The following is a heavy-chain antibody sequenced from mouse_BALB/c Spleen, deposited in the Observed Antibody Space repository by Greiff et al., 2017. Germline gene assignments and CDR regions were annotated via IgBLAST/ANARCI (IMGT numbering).Heavy chain of an antibody. CDR2: ISDGGSYT. Sequence: EVKLQESGGGLVKPGGSLKLSCAASGFTFSDYYMYWVRQTPEKRLEWVATISDGGSYTYYPDSVKGRFTISRDNAKNNLYLQMSSLKSEDTAMYYCARIGRRAMDYWGQGTSVTVSS. D-gene: IGHD2-14*01. CDR1: GFTFSDYY. CDR3: ARIGRRAMDY. J-gene: IGHJ4*01. V-gene: IGHV5-4*02.